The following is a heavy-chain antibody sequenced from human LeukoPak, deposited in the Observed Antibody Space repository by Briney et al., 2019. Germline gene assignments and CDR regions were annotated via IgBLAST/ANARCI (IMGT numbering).Heavy chain of an antibody. V-gene: IGHV1-69*04. CDR2: IIPILGIA. CDR3: ASPTGVETLDAFDI. CDR1: GGTFSSYA. D-gene: IGHD7-27*01. Sequence: SVKVSCKASGGTFSSYAISWVRQAPGQGLEWMGRIIPILGIANYAQNFQGRVTITADKSTSTAYMELSSLRSEDTAVYYCASPTGVETLDAFDIWGQGTMVTVSS. J-gene: IGHJ3*02.